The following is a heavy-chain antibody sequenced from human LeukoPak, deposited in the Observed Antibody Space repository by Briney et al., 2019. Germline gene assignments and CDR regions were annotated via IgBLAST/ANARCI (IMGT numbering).Heavy chain of an antibody. CDR1: GYSFTSYW. CDR2: IYPGDSDT. Sequence: GASLKISCKGSGYSFTSYWIGWVRQMPGKGLEWMGIIYPGDSDTRYSPSFQGQVTISADKSISTAYLQWSSLKASDTAMYYRARHGGAAAAGIDYWGQGTLATVSS. J-gene: IGHJ4*02. CDR3: ARHGGAAAAGIDY. D-gene: IGHD6-13*01. V-gene: IGHV5-51*01.